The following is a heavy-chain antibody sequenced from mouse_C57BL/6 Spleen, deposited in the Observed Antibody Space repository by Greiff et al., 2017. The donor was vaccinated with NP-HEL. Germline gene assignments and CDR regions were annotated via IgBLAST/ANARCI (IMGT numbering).Heavy chain of an antibody. CDR2: ISSGSSTI. J-gene: IGHJ2*01. D-gene: IGHD2-1*01. CDR3: ARPLYYGNYGYFDY. V-gene: IGHV5-17*01. CDR1: GFTFSDYG. Sequence: EVKVVESGGGLVKPGGSLKLSCAASGFTFSDYGMHWVRQAPEKGLEWVAYISSGSSTIYYADTVKGRFTISRDNAKNTLFLQMTSLRSEDTAMYYCARPLYYGNYGYFDYWGQGTTLTVSS.